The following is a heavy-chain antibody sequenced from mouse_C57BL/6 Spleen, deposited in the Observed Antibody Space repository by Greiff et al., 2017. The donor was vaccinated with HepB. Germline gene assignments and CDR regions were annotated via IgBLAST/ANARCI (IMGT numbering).Heavy chain of an antibody. CDR1: GFTFTDYY. D-gene: IGHD1-1*01. Sequence: EVQRVESGGGLVQPGGSLSLSCAASGFTFTDYYMSWVRQPPGKALEWLGFIRNKANGSTTEYSASVKGRFTISRDNSQSILYLQMNALRAEDSATYYYARYYYGSSPWFDYWGQGTLVTVSA. J-gene: IGHJ3*01. CDR2: IRNKANGSTT. CDR3: ARYYYGSSPWFDY. V-gene: IGHV7-3*01.